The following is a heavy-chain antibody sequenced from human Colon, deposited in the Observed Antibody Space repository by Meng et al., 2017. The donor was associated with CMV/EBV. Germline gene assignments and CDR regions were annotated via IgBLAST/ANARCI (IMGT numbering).Heavy chain of an antibody. Sequence: LPCAVYGGSFSGYYWSWIRQPPGEGMEWIGEINHSGNINYNPSLKSRVTISVDTSKNQFSLKLSSVAAADTAVYYCARRPAYCGFDIWGQGTMVTVSS. V-gene: IGHV4-34*01. J-gene: IGHJ3*02. CDR2: INHSGNI. CDR3: ARRPAYCGFDI. CDR1: GGSFSGYY. D-gene: IGHD2-21*01.